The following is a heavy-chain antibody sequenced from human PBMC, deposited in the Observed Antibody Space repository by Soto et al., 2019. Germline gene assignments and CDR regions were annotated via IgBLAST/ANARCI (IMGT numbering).Heavy chain of an antibody. Sequence: PGGSLRLSCAASGFTFSSYWMSWVRQAPGKGLEWVANIKQDGSEKYYVDSVKGRFTISRDNAKNSLYLQMNSLRVEDTAIYYCARVVVVVAATRYWYFDLWGRGTLVTVSS. V-gene: IGHV3-7*03. D-gene: IGHD2-15*01. J-gene: IGHJ2*01. CDR3: ARVVVVVAATRYWYFDL. CDR1: GFTFSSYW. CDR2: IKQDGSEK.